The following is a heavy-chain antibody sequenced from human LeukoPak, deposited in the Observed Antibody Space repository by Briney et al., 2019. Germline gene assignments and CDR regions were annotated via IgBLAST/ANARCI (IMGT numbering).Heavy chain of an antibody. Sequence: SSETLSLTCTVSGGSISSHSSSWGWIRQPPGKGLEWIGTIYNIGSTYYNPSLKSRVTIFVDTSKNQFSLKVCSVTAADTAVYYCARLEGSSSWYPYYSYGMDVWGQGITVTVSS. J-gene: IGHJ6*02. V-gene: IGHV4-39*01. CDR2: IYNIGST. D-gene: IGHD6-13*01. CDR1: GGSISSHSSS. CDR3: ARLEGSSSWYPYYSYGMDV.